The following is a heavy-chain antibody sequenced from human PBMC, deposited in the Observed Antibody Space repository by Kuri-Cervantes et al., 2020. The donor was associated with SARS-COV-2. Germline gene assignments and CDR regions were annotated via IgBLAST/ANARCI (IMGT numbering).Heavy chain of an antibody. CDR1: GGSFSGYY. V-gene: IGHV4-34*01. D-gene: IGHD6-13*01. CDR2: IYHSGST. Sequence: GSLRLSCAVYGGSFSGYYWSWIRQPPGKGLEWIGCIYHSGSTYYNPSLKSRVTISVDTSKNQFSLKLSSVTAADTAVYYCARVPEGGYSFQHWGQGTLVTVSS. J-gene: IGHJ1*01. CDR3: ARVPEGGYSFQH.